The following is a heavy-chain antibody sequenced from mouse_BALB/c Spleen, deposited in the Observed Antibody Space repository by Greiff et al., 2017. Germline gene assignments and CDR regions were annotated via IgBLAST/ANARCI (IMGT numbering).Heavy chain of an antibody. V-gene: IGHV1-69*02. J-gene: IGHJ2*01. Sequence: QVQLKQPGAELVKPGASVKLSCKASGYTFTSYWMHWVKQRPGQGLEWIGEIDPSDSYTNYNQKFKGKATLTVDKSSSTAYMQLSSLTSEDSAVYYCARGYYYGSSYSDYWGQGTTLTVSS. CDR3: ARGYYYGSSYSDY. D-gene: IGHD1-1*01. CDR2: IDPSDSYT. CDR1: GYTFTSYW.